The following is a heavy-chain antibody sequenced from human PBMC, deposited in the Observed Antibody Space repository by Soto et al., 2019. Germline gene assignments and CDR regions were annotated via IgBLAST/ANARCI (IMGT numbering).Heavy chain of an antibody. CDR1: GGSFSGYY. Sequence: QVQLQQWGAGLLKPSETLSLTCAVYGGSFSGYYWSWIRQPPGKGLEWIGEINHSGSTNYNPSLKSRVTISVDTSKNQFSLKLSSVTAADTAVYYCARGGGSYLQALDYWGQGTLVTVSS. CDR2: INHSGST. J-gene: IGHJ4*02. D-gene: IGHD1-26*01. V-gene: IGHV4-34*01. CDR3: ARGGGSYLQALDY.